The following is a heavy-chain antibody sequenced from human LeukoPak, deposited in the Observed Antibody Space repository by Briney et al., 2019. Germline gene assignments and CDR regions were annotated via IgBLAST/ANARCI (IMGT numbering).Heavy chain of an antibody. CDR3: AQGATKGVTYLYYMDV. V-gene: IGHV3-33*01. D-gene: IGHD1-26*01. J-gene: IGHJ6*03. CDR2: IWFDGSNK. Sequence: GGSLRLSCAASGFTFSTFAMHWVRQAPDKGLEWVAVIWFDGSNKYYADSVKGRFSISRDNSKNTLYLQMNSLRAEDTAVYYCAQGATKGVTYLYYMDVWGIGTTVTVSS. CDR1: GFTFSTFA.